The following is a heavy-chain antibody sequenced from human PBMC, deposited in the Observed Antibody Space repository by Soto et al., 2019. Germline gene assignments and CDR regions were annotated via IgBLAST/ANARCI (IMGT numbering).Heavy chain of an antibody. CDR1: GGSISSQY. CDR3: ARYYYDNSGYYYDY. V-gene: IGHV4-59*11. CDR2: IYYSGST. D-gene: IGHD3-22*01. Sequence: SVTLSLTGTVSGGSISSQYWNWFRQPPGKGLEWIGYIYYSGSTNYNPSLKSRVTISVDTSKNQFSLKLSSVTAADTAVYYCARYYYDNSGYYYDYRGQGTLVTVS. J-gene: IGHJ4*02.